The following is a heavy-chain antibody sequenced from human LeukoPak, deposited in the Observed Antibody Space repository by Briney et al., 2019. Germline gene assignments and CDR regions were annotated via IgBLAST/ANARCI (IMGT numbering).Heavy chain of an antibody. D-gene: IGHD6-19*01. V-gene: IGHV4-59*01. Sequence: PSETLSLTCIVSGGFISRYYWSWVRQPPGKGLEWIGSIYSSGSTKYNPSLKTRVSISLDTPNNQFSLKVNSVTAADTAVYYCAREIAVAADYYYGMDVWGQGTTVTVSS. J-gene: IGHJ6*02. CDR3: AREIAVAADYYYGMDV. CDR2: IYSSGST. CDR1: GGFISRYY.